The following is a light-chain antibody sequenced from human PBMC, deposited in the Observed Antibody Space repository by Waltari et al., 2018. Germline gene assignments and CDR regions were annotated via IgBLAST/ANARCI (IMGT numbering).Light chain of an antibody. CDR2: DNN. CDR1: SSNTGNNY. Sequence: QSVLTQPPSVSAAPGQKVTISCSGRSSNTGNNYVSWYQLRPGTAPKLLIYDNNNRPSVIPDRFSGSKSGTSATLGITGLQTGDEADYYCATWDRSLSAVVFGGGTKLTVL. J-gene: IGLJ2*01. CDR3: ATWDRSLSAVV. V-gene: IGLV1-51*01.